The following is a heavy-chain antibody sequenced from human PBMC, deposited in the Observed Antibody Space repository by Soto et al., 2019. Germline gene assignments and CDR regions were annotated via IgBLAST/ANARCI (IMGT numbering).Heavy chain of an antibody. V-gene: IGHV3-23*01. J-gene: IGHJ4*02. CDR1: GFTFNNYY. Sequence: EVQLLESGGGLVQPGGSLRLSCAASGFTFNNYYMSWVRQAPGKGLEWVSTIGGGVDSPYYAYSVKGRFTISRDNSKNTLFLQMNSLRAEDTAVYYCAKGRSGSCYSQLANWGQGTLVTVSS. CDR2: IGGGVDSP. CDR3: AKGRSGSCYSQLAN. D-gene: IGHD2-15*01.